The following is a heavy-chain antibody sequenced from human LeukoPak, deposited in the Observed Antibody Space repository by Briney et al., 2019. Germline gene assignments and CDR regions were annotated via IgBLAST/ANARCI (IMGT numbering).Heavy chain of an antibody. CDR3: AREVGAITLGVYYYYGMDV. CDR2: ISSSSSYI. D-gene: IGHD1-26*01. Sequence: GGSLRLSCAASGFTFSSYAMNWVRQAPGKGLEWVSSISSSSSYIYYADSVKGRFTISRDNAKNSLYLQMNSLRAEDTAVYYCAREVGAITLGVYYYYGMDVWGHGTTVTVSS. J-gene: IGHJ6*02. CDR1: GFTFSSYA. V-gene: IGHV3-21*01.